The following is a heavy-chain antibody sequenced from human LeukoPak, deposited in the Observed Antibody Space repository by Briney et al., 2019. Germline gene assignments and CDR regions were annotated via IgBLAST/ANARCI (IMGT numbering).Heavy chain of an antibody. J-gene: IGHJ4*02. Sequence: ASVKVSCKASGYTFTSYGISWVRQATGQGLEWMGWMNPNSGNTGYAQKFQGRVTITRNTSISTAYMELSSLRSEDTAVYYCARGARTAYYFDYWGQGTLVTVSS. CDR2: MNPNSGNT. CDR3: ARGARTAYYFDY. V-gene: IGHV1-8*03. D-gene: IGHD5-18*01. CDR1: GYTFTSYG.